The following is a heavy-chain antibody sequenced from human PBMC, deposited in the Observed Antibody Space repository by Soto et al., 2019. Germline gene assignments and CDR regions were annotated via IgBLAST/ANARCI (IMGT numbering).Heavy chain of an antibody. J-gene: IGHJ4*02. Sequence: EVQLLESGGGLVQPGGSLRLSCAASGFTYESYAMSWVRQAPWKGLEWVSGITSGGTVAHYADSVKGRFAISRDNSKNTISLEMNSLSADDTGLYYCAISTGGFGGLFVVPSDYWGQGTLVTVSS. V-gene: IGHV3-23*01. CDR2: ITSGGTVA. CDR1: GFTYESYA. CDR3: AISTGGFGGLFVVPSDY. D-gene: IGHD3-16*02.